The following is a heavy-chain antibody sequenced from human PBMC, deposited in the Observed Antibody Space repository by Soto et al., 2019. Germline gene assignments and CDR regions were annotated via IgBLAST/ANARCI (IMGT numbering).Heavy chain of an antibody. CDR1: GYTFTSYY. CDR2: INPSGSST. CDR3: AREVVGDYDILTGYYRPNYGMAV. V-gene: IGHV1-46*01. D-gene: IGHD3-9*01. J-gene: IGHJ6*02. Sequence: ASVKVSCKASGYTFTSYYMHWVRQAPGQGLEWMGIINPSGSSTSYAQKFQGRVTMTRDTSTSTVYMELSSLRSEDTAVYYCAREVVGDYDILTGYYRPNYGMAVWGQGTTATVSS.